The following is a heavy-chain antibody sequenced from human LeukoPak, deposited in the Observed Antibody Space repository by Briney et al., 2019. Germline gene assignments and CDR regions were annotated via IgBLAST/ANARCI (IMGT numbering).Heavy chain of an antibody. J-gene: IGHJ4*02. D-gene: IGHD3-10*01. CDR3: ARDGAARGSVSFGD. CDR1: GFIFSGYW. V-gene: IGHV3-7*03. CDR2: IKKDGSEK. Sequence: GGSLRLSCVASGFIFSGYWMSWVRQTPGKGLEWVANIKKDGSEKFYVDSVKGRFTISRDNARNSLFLQMNSLKVEDTAVYFCARDGAARGSVSFGDWGQGTLVTVSS.